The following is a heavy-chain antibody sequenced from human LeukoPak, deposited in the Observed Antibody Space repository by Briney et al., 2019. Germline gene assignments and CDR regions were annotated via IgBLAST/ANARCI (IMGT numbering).Heavy chain of an antibody. D-gene: IGHD3-3*01. CDR1: GFTFSSYW. V-gene: IGHV3-74*01. CDR3: ARGVNDFWSASDFDY. Sequence: PGGSLRLSCAASGFTFSSYWMHWVRQAPGKGLVWVSRINSDGSSTSYADSVKGRFTISRGNAKNTLYLQMNSLRAEDTAVYYCARGVNDFWSASDFDYWGQGTLVTVSS. J-gene: IGHJ4*02. CDR2: INSDGSST.